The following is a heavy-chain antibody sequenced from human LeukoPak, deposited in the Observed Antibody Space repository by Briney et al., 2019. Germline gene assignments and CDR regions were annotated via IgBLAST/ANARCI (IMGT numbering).Heavy chain of an antibody. V-gene: IGHV3-30*02. D-gene: IGHD1-26*01. J-gene: IGHJ3*02. CDR2: IRYDGSNK. CDR3: AKGGVLVGAPGAVDI. Sequence: GGSLRLSCAASGFTFSSYGMHWVRQAPGKGLEWVAFIRYDGSNKYYADSVKGRFTISRDNSKNTLYLQMNSLRAEDTAAYYCAKGGVLVGAPGAVDIWGQGTMVTVSS. CDR1: GFTFSSYG.